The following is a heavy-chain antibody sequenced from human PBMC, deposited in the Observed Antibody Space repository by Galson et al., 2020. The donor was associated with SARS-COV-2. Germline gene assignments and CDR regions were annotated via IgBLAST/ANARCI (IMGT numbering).Heavy chain of an antibody. CDR3: ARGLDGGGGYWCFDL. Sequence: TLSLTCAVYGGSFSGYYWSWIRRPPGKGLEWIGEIDHSGSTNYNPSLKSRVTISVDTSKNQFSLKLSSVTAADTAVYYCARGLDGGGGYWCFDLWGRGTLVTVSS. D-gene: IGHD2-15*01. CDR2: IDHSGST. V-gene: IGHV4-34*01. CDR1: GGSFSGYY. J-gene: IGHJ2*01.